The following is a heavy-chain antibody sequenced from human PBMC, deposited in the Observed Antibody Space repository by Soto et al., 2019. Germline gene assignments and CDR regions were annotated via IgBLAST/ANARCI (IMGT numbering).Heavy chain of an antibody. CDR3: ARDYGSGMDY. CDR1: GFTFSSYG. CDR2: IWYDGSNK. J-gene: IGHJ4*02. D-gene: IGHD3-10*01. Sequence: QVQLVESGGGVVQPGRSLRLSRAAPGFTFSSYGMHWVRQAPGKGLEWVAIIWYDGSNKYYADSVKGRFTISRDNSKNTLYLQMNSLRAEDTAVYYCARDYGSGMDYWGQGTLVTVSS. V-gene: IGHV3-33*01.